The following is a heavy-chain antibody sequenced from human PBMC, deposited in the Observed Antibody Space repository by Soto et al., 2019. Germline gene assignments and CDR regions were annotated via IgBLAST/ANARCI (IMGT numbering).Heavy chain of an antibody. Sequence: QVQLQESGPGLVKLSQTLSLTCTVSGGSISSGGYYWSWIRQHPGKGLEWIGYIYYSGSTYYNPSLKSRVTISVDTSKNQFSLKLSSVTAADTAVYYCASKGYSSSSAHPFDYWGQGTLVTVSS. CDR3: ASKGYSSSSAHPFDY. CDR2: IYYSGST. CDR1: GGSISSGGYY. V-gene: IGHV4-31*03. D-gene: IGHD6-6*01. J-gene: IGHJ4*02.